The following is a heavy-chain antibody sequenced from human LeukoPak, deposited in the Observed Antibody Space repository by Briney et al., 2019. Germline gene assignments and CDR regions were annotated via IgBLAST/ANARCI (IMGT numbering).Heavy chain of an antibody. Sequence: PSETLSLTCTVSGGSISSYYWSWIRQPAGKGLEWIGRIYTSGSTNYNPSLKSRVTMSVDTSKNQFSLKLSSVTAADTAVYYCASTTHYYGSGSYYASNYFDYWGQGTLVTVSS. V-gene: IGHV4-4*07. CDR2: IYTSGST. D-gene: IGHD3-10*01. CDR3: ASTTHYYGSGSYYASNYFDY. CDR1: GGSISSYY. J-gene: IGHJ4*02.